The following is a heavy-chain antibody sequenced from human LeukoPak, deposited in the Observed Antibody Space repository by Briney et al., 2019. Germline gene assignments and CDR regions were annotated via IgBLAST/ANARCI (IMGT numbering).Heavy chain of an antibody. D-gene: IGHD6-13*01. CDR1: GVSISSSSYY. Sequence: SETLSLTCTVSGVSISSSSYYWGWIRQPPGKGLEWIGSIYYSGSTYYNPSLKSRVTKSLDTSKNQFSLKLSSVTAADTAVYYCASALPFQLVHWGQGTLVTVSS. CDR3: ASALPFQLVH. CDR2: IYYSGST. J-gene: IGHJ4*02. V-gene: IGHV4-39*07.